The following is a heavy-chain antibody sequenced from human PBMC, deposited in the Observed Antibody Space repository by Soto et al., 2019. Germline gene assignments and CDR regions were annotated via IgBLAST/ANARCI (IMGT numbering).Heavy chain of an antibody. CDR3: AREVPIYGGLDY. CDR2: IIPILGIA. CDR1: GGTFSSYT. V-gene: IGHV1-69*08. J-gene: IGHJ4*02. D-gene: IGHD4-17*01. Sequence: QVQLVQSGAEVKKPGSSVKVSCKASGGTFSSYTISWVRQAPGQGLEWMGRIIPILGIANYAQKFQGRVTITADKSTSTAYMELSSLRSEDTAVYYCAREVPIYGGLDYWGQGTLVTVSS.